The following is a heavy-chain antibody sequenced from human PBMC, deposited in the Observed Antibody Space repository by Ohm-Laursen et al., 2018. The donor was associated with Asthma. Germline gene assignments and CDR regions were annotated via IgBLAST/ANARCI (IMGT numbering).Heavy chain of an antibody. J-gene: IGHJ6*02. CDR3: AKALVGAPLYYHYYGMDV. CDR1: GFTFSGYW. V-gene: IGHV3-74*01. CDR2: INSDVSET. Sequence: SLRLSCAASGFTFSGYWMHWVRQAPGKGLVWVSRINSDVSETTYADSVKGRFTISRDNSKNTLYLQMNSLRDEDTALYYCAKALVGAPLYYHYYGMDVWGQGTTVTVSS. D-gene: IGHD1-26*01.